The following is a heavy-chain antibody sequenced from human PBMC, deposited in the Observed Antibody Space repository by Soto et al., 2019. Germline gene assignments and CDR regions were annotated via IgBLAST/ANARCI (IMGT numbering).Heavy chain of an antibody. CDR3: ARQLYYYDSSGYFLGY. Sequence: SLKISCTGSGYSFTSYWIGWVRQMPGKGLEWMGIIYPGDSDTRYSPSFQGQVTISADKSISTAYLQWSSLKASGTAMYYCARQLYYYDSSGYFLGYWGQGTLVTVSS. D-gene: IGHD3-22*01. CDR1: GYSFTSYW. J-gene: IGHJ4*02. V-gene: IGHV5-51*01. CDR2: IYPGDSDT.